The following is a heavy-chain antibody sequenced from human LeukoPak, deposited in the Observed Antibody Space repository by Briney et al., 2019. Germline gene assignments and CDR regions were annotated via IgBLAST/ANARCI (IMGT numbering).Heavy chain of an antibody. V-gene: IGHV3-53*01. CDR3: AKNKPYYYYYYMDV. CDR1: GFTVSSNY. Sequence: PGGSLRLSCAASGFTVSSNYMSWVRQAPGKGLEWVSVIYSGGSTYYADSVKGRFTISRDNSKNTLYLQMNSLRAEDTAVYYCAKNKPYYYYYYMDVWGKGTTVTVSS. CDR2: IYSGGST. J-gene: IGHJ6*03. D-gene: IGHD1/OR15-1a*01.